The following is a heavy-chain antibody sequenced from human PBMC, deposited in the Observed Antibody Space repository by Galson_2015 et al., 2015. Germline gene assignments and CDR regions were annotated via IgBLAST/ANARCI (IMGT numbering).Heavy chain of an antibody. CDR3: ARASKGDDGFVIVDY. D-gene: IGHD3-16*01. CDR1: GFTFSSYA. V-gene: IGHV3-23*01. Sequence: SLRLSCAASGFTFSSYAMSWVRQAPGKGLEWVSTISGSGGSTYYADSVKGRFTISRDNSKNTVYLQMNSLRGEDTAVYYCARASKGDDGFVIVDYWGQGTLVTVSS. J-gene: IGHJ4*02. CDR2: ISGSGGST.